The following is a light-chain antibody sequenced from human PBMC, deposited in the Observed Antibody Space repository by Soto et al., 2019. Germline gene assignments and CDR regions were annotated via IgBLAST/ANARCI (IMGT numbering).Light chain of an antibody. CDR3: LQHNSYPQLT. J-gene: IGKJ4*01. CDR1: QGIRND. Sequence: DIQMTQSPSSLSASVGDRVTITCRASQGIRNDLDWYQQKPGKAPKRLIYAASSLQSGVPSRFSGSGSGTEFTLTISSLQPEDFATYYCLQHNSYPQLTFGGGTKVEIK. CDR2: AAS. V-gene: IGKV1-17*01.